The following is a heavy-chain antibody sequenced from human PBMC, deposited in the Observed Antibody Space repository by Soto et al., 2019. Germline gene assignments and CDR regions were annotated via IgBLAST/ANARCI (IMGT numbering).Heavy chain of an antibody. CDR1: GGSFSGYY. J-gene: IGHJ6*02. Sequence: SETLSLTCAVYGGSFSGYYWSWIRQPPGKGLEWIGEINHSGSTNYNPSLKSRVTISVDTSKNQFSLKLSSVTAADTAVYYCARVRRDGYNPRPYYYYYGMDVWGQGTTVTVSS. V-gene: IGHV4-34*01. D-gene: IGHD5-12*01. CDR3: ARVRRDGYNPRPYYYYYGMDV. CDR2: INHSGST.